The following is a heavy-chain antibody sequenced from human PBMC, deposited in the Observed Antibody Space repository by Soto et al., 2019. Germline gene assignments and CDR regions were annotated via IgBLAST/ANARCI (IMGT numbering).Heavy chain of an antibody. D-gene: IGHD3-22*01. CDR2: IYYSGST. CDR1: GGSISSSSYY. J-gene: IGHJ4*02. CDR3: ARHKYHISGPSAY. V-gene: IGHV4-39*01. Sequence: SETLSLTCTVSGGSISSSSYYWGWIRQPPGKGLEWIGSIYYSGSTYYNPSLKSRVTISVDTSKNQFSLKLSSVTAAYTAVYYCARHKYHISGPSAYWVQRTLVTVSS.